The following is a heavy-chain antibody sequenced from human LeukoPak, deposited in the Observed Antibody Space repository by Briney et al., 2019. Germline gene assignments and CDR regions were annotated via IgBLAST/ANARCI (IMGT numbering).Heavy chain of an antibody. CDR3: ARAYYYYGMDV. V-gene: IGHV3-13*01. Sequence: GGSLRLSCAASGFTFSSYDMHLVRQATGKGLEWVSAIGTAGDTYYPGSVKGRFTISRENAKNSLYLQMNSLRAGDTAVYYCARAYYYYGMDVWGQGTTVTVSS. J-gene: IGHJ6*02. CDR1: GFTFSSYD. CDR2: IGTAGDT.